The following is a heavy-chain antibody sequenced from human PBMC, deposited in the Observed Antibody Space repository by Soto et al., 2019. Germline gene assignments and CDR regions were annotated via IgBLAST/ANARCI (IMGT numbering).Heavy chain of an antibody. CDR3: ATRTGDLRGGLDAFDI. D-gene: IGHD7-27*01. Sequence: ASVKVSCKVSGYTLTELSMHWVRQAPGKGLEWMGGFDPEDGETIYAQKFQGRVTMTEDTSTDTAYMELSSLRSEDTAVYYCATRTGDLRGGLDAFDIWGQGTMVTVSS. V-gene: IGHV1-24*01. J-gene: IGHJ3*02. CDR1: GYTLTELS. CDR2: FDPEDGET.